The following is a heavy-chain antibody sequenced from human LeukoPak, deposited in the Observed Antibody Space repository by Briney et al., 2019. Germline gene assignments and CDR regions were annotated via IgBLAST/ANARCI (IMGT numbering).Heavy chain of an antibody. CDR2: IYSSGST. J-gene: IGHJ4*02. V-gene: IGHV4-39*07. CDR3: ARGDSLFDY. CDR1: GGSISSSSYY. Sequence: PSETLSLTCTVSGGSISSSSYYWGWIRQPPGKGLEWIGTIYSSGSTYYNPSLKSRVTISLDTSKNQFSLKLSSVTAADTAVYYCARGDSLFDYWGQGTLVTVSS. D-gene: IGHD2-15*01.